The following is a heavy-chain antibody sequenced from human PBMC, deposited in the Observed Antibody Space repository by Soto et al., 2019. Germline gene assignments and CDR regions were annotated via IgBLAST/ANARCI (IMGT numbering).Heavy chain of an antibody. J-gene: IGHJ4*02. CDR1: GYTFTSYY. Sequence: ASVKVSCKASGYTFTSYYMHCVRQAPGQGLEWMGIINPSGGSTSYAQKFQGRVTMTRDTSTSTVYMELSSLRSEDTAVYYCARDISNSYDSSGYFDYWGQGTLVTVSS. V-gene: IGHV1-46*01. CDR2: INPSGGST. D-gene: IGHD3-22*01. CDR3: ARDISNSYDSSGYFDY.